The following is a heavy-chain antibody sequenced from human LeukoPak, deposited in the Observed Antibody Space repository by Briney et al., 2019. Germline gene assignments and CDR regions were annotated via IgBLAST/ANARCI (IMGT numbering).Heavy chain of an antibody. Sequence: GGSLRLSCAASGFTFSSYSMNWVRQAPGKGLEWVSSISSSSSYIYYADSVKGRFTISRDNAKNSVFLQMNSLRAEDTAVYYCARDPNLYSGTYDTYWGQGTLVTVSS. D-gene: IGHD1-26*01. V-gene: IGHV3-21*04. CDR2: ISSSSSYI. CDR3: ARDPNLYSGTYDTY. CDR1: GFTFSSYS. J-gene: IGHJ4*02.